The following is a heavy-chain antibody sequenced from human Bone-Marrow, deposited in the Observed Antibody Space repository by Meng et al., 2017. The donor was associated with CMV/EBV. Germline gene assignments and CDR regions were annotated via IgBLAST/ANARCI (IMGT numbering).Heavy chain of an antibody. D-gene: IGHD3-3*01. CDR1: GFTFTDYY. Sequence: GESLKISCAASGFTFTDYYMSWIRQAPGKGLEWVSYISVTGSTKYYAASVKDRFAISRDNAKDTLYLQMNNLRAEDTAVYYCARGVYGFWSGYSSYYYAMDLWGQGTTVTVSS. V-gene: IGHV3-11*04. J-gene: IGHJ6*02. CDR3: ARGVYGFWSGYSSYYYAMDL. CDR2: ISVTGSTK.